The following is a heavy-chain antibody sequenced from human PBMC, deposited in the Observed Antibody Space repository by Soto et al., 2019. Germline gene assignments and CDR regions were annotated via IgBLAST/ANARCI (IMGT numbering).Heavy chain of an antibody. J-gene: IGHJ6*02. CDR1: GYTLTELS. D-gene: IGHD5-18*01. CDR3: ATDLHGYSYGLYYYYGMDV. V-gene: IGHV1-24*01. Sequence: ASVKVSCKVSGYTLTELSMHWVRQAPGKGLEWMGGFDPEDGETIYAQKFQGRVTMTEDTSTDTAYMELSSLRSEDTAVYYCATDLHGYSYGLYYYYGMDVWGQGTTVTVSS. CDR2: FDPEDGET.